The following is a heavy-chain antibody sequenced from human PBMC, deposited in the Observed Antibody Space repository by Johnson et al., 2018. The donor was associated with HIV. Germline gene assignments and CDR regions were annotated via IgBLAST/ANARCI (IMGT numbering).Heavy chain of an antibody. D-gene: IGHD5-18*01. CDR3: ARAYSYGAFDI. V-gene: IGHV3-66*01. Sequence: MLLVESGGGLVQPGVSLRLSCAASGFTFSSYAMSWVRQAPGKGLEWVSVIYSGDTTYYADSVKGRFTISRDNSKNTLYLQMNSLRAEDTAVYYCARAYSYGAFDIWGQGTMVTVSS. CDR1: GFTFSSYA. CDR2: IYSGDTT. J-gene: IGHJ3*02.